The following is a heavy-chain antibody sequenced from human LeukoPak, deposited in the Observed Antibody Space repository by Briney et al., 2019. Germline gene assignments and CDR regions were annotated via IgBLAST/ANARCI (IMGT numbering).Heavy chain of an antibody. CDR1: GYTFTSYY. J-gene: IGHJ4*02. CDR3: ARETSPVVDYYDSSGSPTFDY. CDR2: INPSGGST. Sequence: ASVKVSCKASGYTFTSYYMHWVRQAPGQGLEWMGIINPSGGSTSYAQKFQGRVTMTRDTSTSTVYMELSSLRSEDTAVYYCARETSPVVDYYDSSGSPTFDYWGQGTLVTVSS. D-gene: IGHD3-22*01. V-gene: IGHV1-46*01.